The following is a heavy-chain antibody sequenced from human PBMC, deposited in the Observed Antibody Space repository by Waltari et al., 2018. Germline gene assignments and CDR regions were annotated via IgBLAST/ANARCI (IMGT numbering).Heavy chain of an antibody. CDR1: GGSISSYY. J-gene: IGHJ4*02. V-gene: IGHV4-59*08. Sequence: QVQLQESGPGLVKPSETLSLTCTVSGGSISSYYWSWIRQPPGKGLEWIGYIFYSGSTNYNPSLKSRVTISVDTSKNQFSLKLSSVTAADTAVYYCARHDQWLAWYYFDYWGQGTLVTVSS. CDR2: IFYSGST. D-gene: IGHD6-19*01. CDR3: ARHDQWLAWYYFDY.